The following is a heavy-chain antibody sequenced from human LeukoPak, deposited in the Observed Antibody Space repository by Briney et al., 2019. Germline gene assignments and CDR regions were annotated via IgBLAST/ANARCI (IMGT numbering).Heavy chain of an antibody. CDR2: ISSNGGST. V-gene: IGHV3-64*01. D-gene: IGHD3-10*01. Sequence: GSLRLSCAASGFTFSSYAMHWVRQAPGKGLEYVSAISSNGGSTYYANSVKGRFTISRDNSKNTLYLQMGSLRAEDMAVYYCAREGGSGSYWFDYWGQGTLVTVSS. J-gene: IGHJ4*02. CDR3: AREGGSGSYWFDY. CDR1: GFTFSSYA.